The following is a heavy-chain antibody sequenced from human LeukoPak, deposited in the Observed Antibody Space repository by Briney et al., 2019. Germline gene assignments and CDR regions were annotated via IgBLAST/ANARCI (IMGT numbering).Heavy chain of an antibody. CDR2: IIPIFGTA. V-gene: IGHV1-69*05. J-gene: IGHJ1*01. CDR3: ARDKYYDSSGYYHGYFQH. Sequence: SVKVSCKASGGTFSSYAISWVRQAPGQGLEWMGRIIPIFGTANYAQKFQGRVTITTDESTSTAYMGLRSLRSDDTAVYYCARDKYYDSSGYYHGYFQHWGQGTLVTVSS. CDR1: GGTFSSYA. D-gene: IGHD3-22*01.